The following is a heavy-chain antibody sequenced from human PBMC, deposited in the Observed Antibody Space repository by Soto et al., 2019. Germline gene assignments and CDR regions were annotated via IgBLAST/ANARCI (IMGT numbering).Heavy chain of an antibody. CDR1: GYTFTGYY. J-gene: IGHJ6*03. D-gene: IGHD3-10*01. CDR3: ARDGVLGFGESPDYYYYYMDV. Sequence: GASVKVSCKASGYTFTGYYMHWVRQAPGQGLEWMGWINPNSGGTNYAQKFQGWVTMTRDTSISTAYMELSRLRSDDTAVYYCARDGVLGFGESPDYYYYYMDVWGKGTTVTVSS. CDR2: INPNSGGT. V-gene: IGHV1-2*04.